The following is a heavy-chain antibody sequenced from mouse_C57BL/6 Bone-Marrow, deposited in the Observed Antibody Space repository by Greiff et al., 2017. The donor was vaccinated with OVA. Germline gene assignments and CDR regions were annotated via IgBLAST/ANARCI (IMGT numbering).Heavy chain of an antibody. D-gene: IGHD2-13*01. CDR2: ISDGGSYT. Sequence: VQLKESGGGLVKPGGSLKLSCAASGFTFSSYSMSWVRQTPEKRLEWVATISDGGSYTYYPDNVKGRFTISRDNAKNNLYLQLSHLKSEDTAMYYGARRGGDGYFDVWGTGTTVTVSS. V-gene: IGHV5-4*01. J-gene: IGHJ1*03. CDR3: ARRGGDGYFDV. CDR1: GFTFSSYS.